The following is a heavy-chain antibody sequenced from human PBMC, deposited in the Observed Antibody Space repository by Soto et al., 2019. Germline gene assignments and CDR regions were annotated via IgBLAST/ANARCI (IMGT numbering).Heavy chain of an antibody. CDR3: AKGTTSSGWFSFDY. V-gene: IGHV3-9*01. CDR2: ISWNSGSI. J-gene: IGHJ4*02. CDR1: GFTFDDYA. Sequence: GGSLRLSCAASGFTFDDYAMHWVRQAPGKGLEWVSGISWNSGSIGYADSVKGRFTISRDNAKNSLYLQMNSLRAEDTALYYCAKGTTSSGWFSFDYWGQGTLVTVSS. D-gene: IGHD6-19*01.